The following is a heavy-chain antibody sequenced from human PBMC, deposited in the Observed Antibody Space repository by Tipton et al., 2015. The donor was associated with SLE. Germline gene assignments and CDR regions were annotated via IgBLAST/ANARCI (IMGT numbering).Heavy chain of an antibody. CDR3: ARQRRSSSKSFDL. V-gene: IGHV4-59*11. D-gene: IGHD6-6*01. CDR1: EGSISGHY. J-gene: IGHJ4*02. CDR2: VYYTGRT. Sequence: TLSLTCNVSEGSISGHYWSWLRQTPGKRLEWIGFVYYTGRTYYNLSLRSRVTISIDTSKKQFSLRLSSVTAADTAVYYCARQRRSSSKSFDLWGQGTLVTVSS.